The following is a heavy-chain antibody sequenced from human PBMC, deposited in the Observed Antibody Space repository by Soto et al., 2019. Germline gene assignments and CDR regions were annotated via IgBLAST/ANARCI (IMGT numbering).Heavy chain of an antibody. D-gene: IGHD4-17*01. Sequence: SETLSLTCTVSGGSISRDTYYWSWIRQRPGKGLEWIGYIFHSAMTYYNPSLKSRVTISGDPPKNQFSLSLSSVTAADTAVYYCARSGDDYTDFPFDYWGQGALVTVSS. CDR2: IFHSAMT. CDR1: GGSISRDTYY. CDR3: ARSGDDYTDFPFDY. V-gene: IGHV4-31*03. J-gene: IGHJ4*02.